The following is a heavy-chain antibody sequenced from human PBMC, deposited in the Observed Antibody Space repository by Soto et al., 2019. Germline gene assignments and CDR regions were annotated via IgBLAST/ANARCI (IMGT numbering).Heavy chain of an antibody. Sequence: QLVESGGGLFQAGGSTRLSCLVSGFTVDNFDMAWVRQAPGKGLEWASIIQSGGVTDYPASAQGRFTISRDNSKNAAYLQMNSLRVEDTGVYACVRVLYDSRVVDFWGQGSLITVS. D-gene: IGHD5-12*01. J-gene: IGHJ4*02. V-gene: IGHV3-53*01. CDR1: GFTVDNFD. CDR3: VRVLYDSRVVDF. CDR2: IQSGGVT.